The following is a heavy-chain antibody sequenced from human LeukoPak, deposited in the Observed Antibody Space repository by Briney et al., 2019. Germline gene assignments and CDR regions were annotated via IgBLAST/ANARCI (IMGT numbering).Heavy chain of an antibody. CDR1: GFPFSSSS. CDR2: IKSKTDGGTT. V-gene: IGHV3-15*01. CDR3: AHRDTTMVRVDY. D-gene: IGHD5-18*01. J-gene: IGHJ4*02. Sequence: GSLRLSCAASGFPFSSSSMNWVRQAPGKGLEWVGRIKSKTDGGTTDYAAPVKGRFAISRDDSKNTLYLQMNSLTTQDTAVYFCAHRDTTMVRVDYWGQGTLVTVSS.